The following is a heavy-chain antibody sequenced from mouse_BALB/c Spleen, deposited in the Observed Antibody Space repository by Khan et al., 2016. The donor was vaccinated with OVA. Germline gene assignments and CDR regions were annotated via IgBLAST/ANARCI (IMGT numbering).Heavy chain of an antibody. J-gene: IGHJ2*01. CDR2: IGYSGNT. CDR3: ARVYGGDFDY. CDR1: GYSITSDYA. V-gene: IGHV3-2*02. Sequence: EVQLVESGPGLVKPSQSLSLTCTVTGYSITSDYAWNWIRQFPGNKLGWMGYIGYSGNTNYNPSLKSRISITRDTTKNQFFLQLNSVTIEDTATYYCARVYGGDFDYWGQGTTLTVSS. D-gene: IGHD1-1*01.